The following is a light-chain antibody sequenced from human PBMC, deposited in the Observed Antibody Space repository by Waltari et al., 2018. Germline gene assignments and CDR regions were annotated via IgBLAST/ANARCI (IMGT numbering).Light chain of an antibody. V-gene: IGLV1-44*01. CDR3: CSYVGSNIYWV. Sequence: QSVLTQPPSASGTPGQRVTISCSGSSSNIGSNALNWYQHLPGTAPTLLIYSHDQRPSGVPDRFSGSKSGNTASLTISGLQAEDEADYYCCSYVGSNIYWVFGGGTKLTVL. CDR2: SHD. CDR1: SSNIGSNA. J-gene: IGLJ3*02.